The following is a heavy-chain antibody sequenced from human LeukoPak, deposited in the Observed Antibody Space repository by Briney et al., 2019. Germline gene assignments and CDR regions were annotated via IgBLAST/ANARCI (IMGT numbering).Heavy chain of an antibody. CDR1: GFTFSNYW. D-gene: IGHD6-13*01. CDR2: INQDESEK. J-gene: IGHJ4*02. V-gene: IGHV3-7*01. CDR3: ARGGYSSSWYYRN. Sequence: HPGGSLRLSCAASGFTFSNYWMSWVRQAPGKGLEWVANINQDESEKYYVDSVKGRFTISRDNAKNSLYLQINSLRDEDTAMYYCARGGYSSSWYYRNWGQGTLVTVSS.